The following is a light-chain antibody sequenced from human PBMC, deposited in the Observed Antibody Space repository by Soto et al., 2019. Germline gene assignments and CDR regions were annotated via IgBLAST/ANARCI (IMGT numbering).Light chain of an antibody. CDR3: SSYTSTTTPYG. V-gene: IGLV2-14*03. J-gene: IGLJ1*01. Sequence: QSALTQPASMSGSPGQSITISCTGTTSDVGGYNFVSWFQHHPGKAPKLIIYGVGNRPSGVSDRFSGSRSGNTASLTISGLQAEDEADFYCSSYTSTTTPYGVGTGTKLTVL. CDR1: TSDVGGYNF. CDR2: GVG.